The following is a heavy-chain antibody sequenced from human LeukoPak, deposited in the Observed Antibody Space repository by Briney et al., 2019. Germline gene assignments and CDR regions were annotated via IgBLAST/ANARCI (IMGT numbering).Heavy chain of an antibody. CDR1: GGTFSSYA. V-gene: IGHV1-69*05. J-gene: IGHJ6*03. CDR2: IIPIFGTA. D-gene: IGHD2-2*02. Sequence: SVKVSCKASGGTFSSYAISWVRQAPGQGLEWMGGIIPIFGTANYAQKFQGRVTITTDESTSTAYMELSSLRSEDTAVYYCASQDIVVVPAAIRAVHYYYYMDVWGKGTTVTVSS. CDR3: ASQDIVVVPAAIRAVHYYYYMDV.